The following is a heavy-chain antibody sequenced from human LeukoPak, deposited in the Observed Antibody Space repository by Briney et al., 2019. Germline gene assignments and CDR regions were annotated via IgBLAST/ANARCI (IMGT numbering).Heavy chain of an antibody. Sequence: GASVKVSCKASGYTFTSYYMHWVRQAPGQGLEWMGGIIPIFGTANYAQKFQGRVTITADESTSTAYMELSSLRSGDTAVYYCARDEGGSSWPFDYWGQGTLVTVSS. J-gene: IGHJ4*02. CDR1: GYTFTSYY. V-gene: IGHV1-69*13. CDR3: ARDEGGSSWPFDY. D-gene: IGHD6-13*01. CDR2: IIPIFGTA.